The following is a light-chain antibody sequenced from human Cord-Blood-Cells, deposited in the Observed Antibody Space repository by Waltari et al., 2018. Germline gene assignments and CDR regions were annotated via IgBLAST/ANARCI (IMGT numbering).Light chain of an antibody. V-gene: IGLV2-23*02. CDR3: CSYAGSSTFVV. J-gene: IGLJ2*01. CDR2: EVS. Sequence: QSALTQPASASGSPGQSITISCTGTSSAGGRYNLVSCYQQHPGKAPKLMIYEVSKRPSGVSNRFSGSKSGNTASLTISGLQAEDEADYYCCSYAGSSTFVVFGGGTKLTVL. CDR1: SSAGGRYNL.